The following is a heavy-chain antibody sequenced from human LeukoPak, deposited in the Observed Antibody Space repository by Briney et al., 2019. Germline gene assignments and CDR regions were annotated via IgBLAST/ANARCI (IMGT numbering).Heavy chain of an antibody. V-gene: IGHV3-66*01. D-gene: IGHD4-17*01. CDR2: IYSGGRT. J-gene: IGHJ4*02. CDR3: ASRTVGDYPYFDH. CDR1: GFTVSNKY. Sequence: GGSLRLSCAASGFTVSNKYMSWVRQAPGRGLEGVSVIYSGGRTYYADSVKGRFTISRDNSKNTLYLQMNSLRVADTAVYYCASRTVGDYPYFDHWGQGTLVIVSS.